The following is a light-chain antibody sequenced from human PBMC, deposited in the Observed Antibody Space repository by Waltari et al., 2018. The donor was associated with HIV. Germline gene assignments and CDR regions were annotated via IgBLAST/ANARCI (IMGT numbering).Light chain of an antibody. CDR1: SGRVASNY. CDR3: QSFHGITAV. V-gene: IGLV6-57*02. CDR2: KED. Sequence: NFMLTQPHSVSASPGKTVTISCTGSSGRVASNYVQWYQKRPGSAPTTLTYKEDQRPSGVPDRFSGSINSSSNSASLTISGLKTEDEADYYCQSFHGITAVFGGGTKLTVL. J-gene: IGLJ3*02.